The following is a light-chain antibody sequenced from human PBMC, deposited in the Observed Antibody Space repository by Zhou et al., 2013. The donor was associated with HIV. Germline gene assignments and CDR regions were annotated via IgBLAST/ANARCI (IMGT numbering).Light chain of an antibody. CDR3: QQYHSRPPALT. J-gene: IGKJ4*01. CDR2: GAS. Sequence: ERVMTQSPATLSVSPGERATLSCRASQSVSSNLAWYQQKPGQAPRLLIYGASTRATGIPARFSGSGSGTEFTLTISSLQSEDFAVYYCQQYHSRPPALTFGGGTKVEIK. CDR1: QSVSSN. V-gene: IGKV3-15*01.